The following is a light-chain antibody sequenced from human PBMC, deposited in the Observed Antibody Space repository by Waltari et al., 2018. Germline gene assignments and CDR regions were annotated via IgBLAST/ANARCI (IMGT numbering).Light chain of an antibody. CDR1: QSISNW. V-gene: IGKV1-5*03. CDR2: KAS. Sequence: DIQMTQSPSSLSASVGDRVTITCRASQSISNWLAWYQQKPGKAPILLIYKASILKSGVPSWFRGSGSGTQFTLTISSLQPGDFATYYCQQYNTYSSFGQGTKLEIK. CDR3: QQYNTYSS. J-gene: IGKJ2*01.